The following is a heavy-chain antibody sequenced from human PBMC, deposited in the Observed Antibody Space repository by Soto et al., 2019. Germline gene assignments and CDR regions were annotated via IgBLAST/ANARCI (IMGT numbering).Heavy chain of an antibody. J-gene: IGHJ4*02. D-gene: IGHD2-2*03. V-gene: IGHV5-51*01. CDR3: ARQFSGNNYGY. CDR1: GYRFSSYW. Sequence: EVQLVQSGAEVKRPGESLTISCQGAGYRFSSYWIGWVRQVPGKGLEWMAVIYPGDSDTRYSPSFQGQVTVSADKSTSTVYQQWRSLKASDTAIYYCARQFSGNNYGYWGQGTQVNVSS. CDR2: IYPGDSDT.